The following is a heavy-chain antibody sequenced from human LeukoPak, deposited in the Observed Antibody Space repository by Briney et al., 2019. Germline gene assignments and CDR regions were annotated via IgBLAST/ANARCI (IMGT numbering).Heavy chain of an antibody. CDR3: ARGLGHCDFHCDP. D-gene: IGHD3-3*01. V-gene: IGHV3-33*05. CDR2: ISYDGSDK. Sequence: GGSLRLSCAAFGFSVTTHGMSWVRQAPGKGLEWVATISYDGSDKYHADSVKGRFTISRDSPKNTVFLQMTSLRVEDSAVYYCARGLGHCDFHCDPWGQGTLVIVSS. J-gene: IGHJ5*02. CDR1: GFSVTTHG.